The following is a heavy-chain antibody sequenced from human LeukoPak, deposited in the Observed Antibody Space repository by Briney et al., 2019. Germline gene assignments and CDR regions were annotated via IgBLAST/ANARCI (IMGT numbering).Heavy chain of an antibody. CDR1: GGSISSSNYY. J-gene: IGHJ6*03. Sequence: SETLSLTCSVSGGSISSSNYYWGWIRQPPGKGLEWIGSIYHSGSTYYNPSLKSRVTISVDTSKNQFSLKLSSVTAADTAVYYCASIAYYYGSGSYYGYYYMDVWGKGTTVTVSS. CDR2: IYHSGST. CDR3: ASIAYYYGSGSYYGYYYMDV. D-gene: IGHD3-10*01. V-gene: IGHV4-39*07.